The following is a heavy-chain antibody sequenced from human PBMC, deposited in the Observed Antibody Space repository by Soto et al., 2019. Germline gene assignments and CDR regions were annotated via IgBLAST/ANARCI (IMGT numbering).Heavy chain of an antibody. CDR1: GYTLTELS. CDR3: YSSGWYGEYYFDY. CDR2: FDPEDGET. J-gene: IGHJ4*02. V-gene: IGHV1-24*01. D-gene: IGHD6-19*01. Sequence: ASVKASCKVSGYTLTELSMHWVRQAPGKGLEWMGGFDPEDGETIYAQKFQGRVTMTEDTSTDTAYMELSSLRSEDTAVYYCYSSGWYGEYYFDYWGQGTLVTVSS.